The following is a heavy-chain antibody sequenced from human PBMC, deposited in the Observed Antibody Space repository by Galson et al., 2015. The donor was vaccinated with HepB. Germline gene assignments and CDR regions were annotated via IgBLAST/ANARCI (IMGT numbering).Heavy chain of an antibody. CDR3: ARRPRSYSGSYYPFDY. CDR2: IYPGDSDT. CDR1: GYSFTSYW. V-gene: IGHV5-51*01. J-gene: IGHJ4*02. D-gene: IGHD1-26*01. Sequence: QSGAEVKKPGESLKISCKGSGYSFTSYWIGWVRQMPGKGLEWMGIIYPGDSDTRYSPSFQGQVTISADKSISTAYLQWSSLKASDTAMYYCARRPRSYSGSYYPFDYWGQGTLVTVSS.